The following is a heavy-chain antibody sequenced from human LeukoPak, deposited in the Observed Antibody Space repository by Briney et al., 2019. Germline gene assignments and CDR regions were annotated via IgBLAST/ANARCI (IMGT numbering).Heavy chain of an antibody. J-gene: IGHJ4*02. CDR1: SYTFTSYG. D-gene: IGHD3-9*01. Sequence: ASVKVSCKASSYTFTSYGISWVRQAPGQGLEWMGWISAYNGNTNYAQKLQGRVTMTTDTSTSTAYMELRSLRSDDTAVYYCARETLYYDILTGYPDYWGQGTLVTVSS. V-gene: IGHV1-18*04. CDR3: ARETLYYDILTGYPDY. CDR2: ISAYNGNT.